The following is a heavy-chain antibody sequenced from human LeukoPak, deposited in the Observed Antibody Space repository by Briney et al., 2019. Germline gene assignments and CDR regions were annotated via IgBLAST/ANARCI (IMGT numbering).Heavy chain of an antibody. Sequence: GGSLRLSCAASGFTFRTYGMRWVRQAPGKGLEWVAVISYDGSNTYYADSVKGRFPISRDNSKNTLYLQMDSLRAEDTAVYYCAKEGDISSSWYLSNYFDYWGQGTLVTVSS. V-gene: IGHV3-30*18. CDR3: AKEGDISSSWYLSNYFDY. CDR1: GFTFRTYG. CDR2: ISYDGSNT. J-gene: IGHJ4*02. D-gene: IGHD6-13*01.